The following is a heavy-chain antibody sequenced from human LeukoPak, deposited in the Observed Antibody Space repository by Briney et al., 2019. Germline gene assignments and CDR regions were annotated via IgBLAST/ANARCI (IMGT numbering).Heavy chain of an antibody. V-gene: IGHV4-34*01. CDR3: AEGAFKLYYDFWSGYRDY. CDR2: INHSGST. D-gene: IGHD3-3*01. CDR1: GGSFSGYY. J-gene: IGHJ4*02. Sequence: PSETLSLTCAVYGGSFSGYYWSWTRQPPGKGLEWIGEINHSGSTNYNPSLKSRVTISVDTSKNQFSLKLSSVTAADTAVYYCAEGAFKLYYDFWSGYRDYWGQGTLVTVSS.